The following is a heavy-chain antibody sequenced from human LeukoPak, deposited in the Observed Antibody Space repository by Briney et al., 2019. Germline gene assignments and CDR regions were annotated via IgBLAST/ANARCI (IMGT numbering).Heavy chain of an antibody. Sequence: GESVKISCKGSGYSFTSYWIGGVRQMPGKGLEWMGIIYPGDSDTRYSPSFQGQVTISADKSISTAYLQWSSLKASDTAMYYCARSVVVTPNAFDIWGQGTMVTVSS. CDR2: IYPGDSDT. CDR3: ARSVVVTPNAFDI. CDR1: GYSFTSYW. J-gene: IGHJ3*02. D-gene: IGHD2-21*02. V-gene: IGHV5-51*01.